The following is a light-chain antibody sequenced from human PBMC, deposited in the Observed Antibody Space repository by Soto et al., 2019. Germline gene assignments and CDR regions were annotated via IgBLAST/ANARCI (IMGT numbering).Light chain of an antibody. J-gene: IGLJ1*01. Sequence: QAALTQPASVSGSPGHSITISCTGTNSNVGSYNLVSWYQQHPGKAPKLMIYEVSKRPSGVSNRFSGSKSGNTASLTISGLQVVDVADTYTSAFDAGTPYVAGTRT. CDR2: EVS. CDR3: SAFDAGTPYV. CDR1: NSNVGSYNL. V-gene: IGLV2-23*02.